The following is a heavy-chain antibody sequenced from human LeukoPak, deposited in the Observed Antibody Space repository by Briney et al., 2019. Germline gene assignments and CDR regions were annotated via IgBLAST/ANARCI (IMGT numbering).Heavy chain of an antibody. V-gene: IGHV3-43*02. CDR3: ARESESSGWLDY. J-gene: IGHJ4*02. D-gene: IGHD3-22*01. CDR2: ISGDGGST. CDR1: AFMLHDYA. Sequence: GGSLRLSCAAPAFMLHDYAIHWVRQAPGQGLEWVSLISGDGGSTFYADSVKGRFTISRDNSKNSLYLQMNSLRSDDTALYYCARESESSGWLDYWGQGTLVTVSS.